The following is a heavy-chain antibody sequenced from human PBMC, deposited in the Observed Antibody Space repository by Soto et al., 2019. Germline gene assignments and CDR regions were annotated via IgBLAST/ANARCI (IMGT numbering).Heavy chain of an antibody. D-gene: IGHD2-21*02. CDR2: ISSISSYI. CDR3: ARDGPYGGGDRYPPANDY. V-gene: IGHV3-21*01. CDR1: GFTFSSYS. J-gene: IGHJ4*02. Sequence: GGSLRLSCAASGFTFSSYSMNWVRQAPGKGLEWVSSISSISSYIYYADSLKGRFTITRDNAKNSLYLQMNSMRAEDQAVYYCARDGPYGGGDRYPPANDYWGPLNLVPVSP.